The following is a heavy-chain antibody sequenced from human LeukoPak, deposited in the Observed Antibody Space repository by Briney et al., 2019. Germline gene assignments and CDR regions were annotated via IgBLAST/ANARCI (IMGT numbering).Heavy chain of an antibody. Sequence: RASVKVSCKASGGTFSSYAISWVRQAPGQGLEWMGGIIPIFGTANYAQKFQGRVTITTDESTSTAYMELSSLRSEDTAVYYCARLPPAELKHAFDIWGQGTMVTVSS. D-gene: IGHD1-26*01. V-gene: IGHV1-69*05. CDR1: GGTFSSYA. CDR3: ARLPPAELKHAFDI. CDR2: IIPIFGTA. J-gene: IGHJ3*02.